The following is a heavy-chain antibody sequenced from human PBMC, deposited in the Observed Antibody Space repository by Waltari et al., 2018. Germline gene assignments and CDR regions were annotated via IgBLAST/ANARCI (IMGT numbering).Heavy chain of an antibody. Sequence: EVQLVESGGGLVQPGGSLRLACTTSAFTFSKYWMGWVRQAPGKGLEWLASIKEDGSETNYVESVKGRFTISRDNAKNSLYLQMSSLRAEDTAVYYCSDPPSDFWGQGAVVTVSS. V-gene: IGHV3-7*03. D-gene: IGHD2-21*01. CDR3: SDPPSDF. J-gene: IGHJ4*02. CDR1: AFTFSKYW. CDR2: IKEDGSET.